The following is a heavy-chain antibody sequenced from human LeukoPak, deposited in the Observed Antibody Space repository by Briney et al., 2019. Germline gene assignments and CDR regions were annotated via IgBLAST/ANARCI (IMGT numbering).Heavy chain of an antibody. CDR1: GGSIYSYIDS. CDR2: IYHNGDT. CDR3: ARGGRGIVLSLYY. D-gene: IGHD2/OR15-2a*01. V-gene: IGHV4-31*03. Sequence: PSQTLSLTCPVSGGSIYSYIDSWTWIRQLPGTGLEWVGYIYHNGDTYSNPSLKSRVCMSVDTSKNQFSLKLSSVTAADTAVYYCARGGRGIVLSLYYGGRGALVTVSS. J-gene: IGHJ4*02.